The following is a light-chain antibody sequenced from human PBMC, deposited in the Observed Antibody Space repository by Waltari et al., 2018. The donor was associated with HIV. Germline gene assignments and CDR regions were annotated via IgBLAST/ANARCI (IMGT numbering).Light chain of an antibody. CDR2: DVS. CDR1: SSVVGGSNY. CDR3: CSYAGSYTLV. V-gene: IGLV2-11*01. Sequence: QSALTQPRPVSGSPGQSVTISCTGTSSVVGGSNYFSWYQQHPGKPPKHMIYDVSKRPSGVPDRFSGSKSGNTASLTISGLQAEDEADYYCCSYAGSYTLVFGGGTKLTVL. J-gene: IGLJ2*01.